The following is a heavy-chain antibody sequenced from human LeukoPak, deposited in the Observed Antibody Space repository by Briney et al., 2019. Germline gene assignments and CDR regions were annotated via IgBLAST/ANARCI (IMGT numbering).Heavy chain of an antibody. CDR1: GGSFSGYY. D-gene: IGHD3-10*01. J-gene: IGHJ4*02. CDR3: ARGAYYYGSGSYLPYYFDY. Sequence: SETLSLTCAVYGGSFSGYYRSWIRQPPGKGLEWIGEINHSGSTNYNPSLKSRVTISVDTSKNQFSLKLSSVTAADTAVYYCARGAYYYGSGSYLPYYFDYWGQGTLVTVSS. V-gene: IGHV4-34*01. CDR2: INHSGST.